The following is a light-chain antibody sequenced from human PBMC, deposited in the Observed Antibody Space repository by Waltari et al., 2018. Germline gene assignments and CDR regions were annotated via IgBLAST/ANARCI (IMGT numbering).Light chain of an antibody. CDR2: DVS. CDR3: QQLTSMRDT. CDR1: QGISKY. Sequence: DIQLTHSPSFLSASLGDRVTITSRASQGISKYLAWYQQKPGRAPKLLMYDVSTLQSGVPSRFSGSRSGTEFTLTISSLQPEDFATYYCQQLTSMRDTFGQGTKLEIK. J-gene: IGKJ2*01. V-gene: IGKV1-9*01.